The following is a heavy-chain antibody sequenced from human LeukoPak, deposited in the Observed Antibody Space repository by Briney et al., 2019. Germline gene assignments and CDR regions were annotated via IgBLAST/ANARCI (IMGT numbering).Heavy chain of an antibody. CDR2: IYYSGST. CDR3: ARARDIVVSSNIYYFDY. J-gene: IGHJ4*02. Sequence: PSETLSLTCTVSGGSISSGGYCWNWIRQHPGKGLEWIGFIYYSGSTYHNPSLKSRVSISVDTSKNQFSLKLSSVTAADTAVYYCARARDIVVSSNIYYFDYWGQGTLVTVSS. V-gene: IGHV4-31*03. CDR1: GGSISSGGYC. D-gene: IGHD2-2*01.